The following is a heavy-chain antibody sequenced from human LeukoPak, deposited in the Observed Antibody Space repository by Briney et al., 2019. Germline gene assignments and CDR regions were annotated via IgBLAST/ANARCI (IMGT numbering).Heavy chain of an antibody. CDR1: GYSLSELS. CDR3: ATGDEWQLLDY. V-gene: IGHV1-24*01. J-gene: IGHJ4*02. Sequence: ASVKVSCKVSGYSLSELSMHWVRQAPGKGLEYMGGFDPGERKLIYAEKLQGRVTMTEDKSTDTAYMELSSLRSEDTAVYYCATGDEWQLLDYWGQGTLVTVPS. D-gene: IGHD3-10*01. CDR2: FDPGERKL.